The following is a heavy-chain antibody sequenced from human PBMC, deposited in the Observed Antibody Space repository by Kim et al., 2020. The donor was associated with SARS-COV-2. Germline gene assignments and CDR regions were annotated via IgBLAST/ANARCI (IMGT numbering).Heavy chain of an antibody. CDR3: ARDLEYSCSTLLYYGIDV. CDR2: IYSGGST. J-gene: IGHJ6*02. CDR1: GFTVSSNY. V-gene: IGHV3-53*01. D-gene: IGHD6-6*01. Sequence: GGSLRLSCAASGFTVSSNYMNWVRQAPGKGLEWVSVIYSGGSTYYADSVKGRFTISRDNSKNTLYLQMNSLTAEDTAVYYCARDLEYSCSTLLYYGIDVWGRETTVTVSS.